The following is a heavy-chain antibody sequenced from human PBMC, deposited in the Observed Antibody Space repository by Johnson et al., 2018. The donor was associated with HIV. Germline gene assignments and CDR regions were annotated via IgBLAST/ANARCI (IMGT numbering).Heavy chain of an antibody. CDR1: GFTFDDYA. D-gene: IGHD1-26*01. CDR2: ISWDGGST. V-gene: IGHV3-43D*03. CDR3: AREEGAKYAFDI. J-gene: IGHJ3*02. Sequence: VQLVESGGVVVQPGGSLRLSCAASGFTFDDYAMHWVRQAPGKGLEWVSLISWDGGSTYYADSVKGRFTISRDNSKNSLYLQMNSLRAEDTALYYCAREEGAKYAFDIWGQGTMVTVSS.